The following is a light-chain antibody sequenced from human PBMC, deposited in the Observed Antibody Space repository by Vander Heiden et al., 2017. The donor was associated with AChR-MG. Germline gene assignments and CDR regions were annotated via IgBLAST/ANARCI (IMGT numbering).Light chain of an antibody. V-gene: IGLV4-69*01. Sequence: QLVLTQSPSASASLGASVKLTCTLSSGHSSYAIAWHQQQPEKGPRYLMKLNSDGSHSKGDGIPDRFSGSSPGAERYLTISSLQSEDEADYYCQTWGTGIWVFGGGTKLTGL. CDR1: SGHSSYA. CDR2: LNSDGSH. CDR3: QTWGTGIWV. J-gene: IGLJ3*02.